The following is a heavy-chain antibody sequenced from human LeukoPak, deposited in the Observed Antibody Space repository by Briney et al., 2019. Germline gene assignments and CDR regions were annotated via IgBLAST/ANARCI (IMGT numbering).Heavy chain of an antibody. Sequence: GGSLRLSCAASGFTFSSYAMHWVRQAPGKGLEWVAVISYDGSNKYYADSVKGRFTISRDNSKNTLYLQMNSLRAEDTAVYYCARDYGSGSYYYYGMDVWDKGTTVTVSS. CDR1: GFTFSSYA. J-gene: IGHJ6*04. D-gene: IGHD3-10*01. CDR2: ISYDGSNK. CDR3: ARDYGSGSYYYYGMDV. V-gene: IGHV3-30*04.